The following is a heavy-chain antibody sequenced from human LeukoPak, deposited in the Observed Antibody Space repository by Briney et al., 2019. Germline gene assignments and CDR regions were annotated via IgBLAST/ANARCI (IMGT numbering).Heavy chain of an antibody. V-gene: IGHV4-59*01. CDR3: ARDLNSYGSAAFDI. Sequence: SETLSLTCTVSGGSISSYYWSWIRQPPGKGLEWIGYIYYSGSTNYNPSLKSRVTISVDTSKNQFSLKLSSVTAADTAVYYCARDLNSYGSAAFDIWGQGTMVTVSS. J-gene: IGHJ3*02. CDR2: IYYSGST. CDR1: GGSISSYY. D-gene: IGHD5-18*01.